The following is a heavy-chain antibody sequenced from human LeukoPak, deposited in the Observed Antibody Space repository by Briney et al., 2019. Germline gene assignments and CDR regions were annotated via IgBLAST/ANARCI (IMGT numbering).Heavy chain of an antibody. D-gene: IGHD5-12*01. V-gene: IGHV3-48*03. Sequence: PGGSLRLSCAASGFNFSSYEMNWVRQAPGRGPQWVSYISSSGDTIYYADSVKGRFTTSRDNAKNSLYLQMNSLRAEDTAIYYRARDVGKSGYGDYWGQGTLVTVSS. CDR2: ISSSGDTI. CDR1: GFNFSSYE. CDR3: ARDVGKSGYGDY. J-gene: IGHJ4*02.